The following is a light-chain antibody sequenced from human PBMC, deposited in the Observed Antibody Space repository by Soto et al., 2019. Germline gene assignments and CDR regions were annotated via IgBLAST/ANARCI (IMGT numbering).Light chain of an antibody. CDR2: AAS. CDR1: QSISSY. J-gene: IGKJ2*01. CDR3: QQSYSTPPENT. Sequence: DIQMTQSPSSLSASVGGRVTITCRASQSISSYLNWYQQKPGKAPKLLIYAASSLQSGVPSRFSGSGSGTDFTLTISSLQPEDFATYYCQQSYSTPPENTFGQGTKVDIK. V-gene: IGKV1-39*01.